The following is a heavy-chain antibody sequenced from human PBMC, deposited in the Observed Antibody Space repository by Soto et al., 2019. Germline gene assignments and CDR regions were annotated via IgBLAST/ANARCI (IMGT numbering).Heavy chain of an antibody. V-gene: IGHV4-31*03. CDR1: GGSISSGGYY. J-gene: IGHJ3*02. D-gene: IGHD6-19*01. CDR3: ARGRIAVAGPAAGVAFDI. Sequence: QVQLQESGPGLVKPSQTLSLTCTVSGGSISSGGYYWSWIRQHPGKGLEWIGYIYYSGSTYYNPSLKSRVTIAVETSKNQFSLKLSSVTAADTAVYYCARGRIAVAGPAAGVAFDIWGQGTMVTVSS. CDR2: IYYSGST.